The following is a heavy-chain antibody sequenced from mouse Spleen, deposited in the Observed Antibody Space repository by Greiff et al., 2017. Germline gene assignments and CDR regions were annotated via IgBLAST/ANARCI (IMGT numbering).Heavy chain of an antibody. CDR3: GRGGGSYEDSDY. CDR2: INPSNGGT. J-gene: IGHJ2*01. D-gene: IGHD1-1*02. V-gene: IGHV1-53*01. Sequence: QVQLQQSGTELVKPGASVKLSCKASGYTFTSYWMHWVKQRPGQGLEWIGNINPSNGGTNYNEKFKSKATLTVDKSSSTAYMQPSSLTSDDSAVYYCGRGGGSYEDSDYWGQGTTLTVSS. CDR1: GYTFTSYW.